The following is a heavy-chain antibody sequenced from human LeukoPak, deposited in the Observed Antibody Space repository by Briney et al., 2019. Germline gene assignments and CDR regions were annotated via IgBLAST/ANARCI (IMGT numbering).Heavy chain of an antibody. CDR2: ISYDGSNE. V-gene: IGHV3-30-3*01. D-gene: IGHD1-7*01. CDR3: AKDISGTQYYYYYYGMDV. J-gene: IGHJ6*02. Sequence: GRSLRLSCAASGFTFSSYAMHWVRQAPGKGLEWVALISYDGSNEHYADSVKGRFTISRDNSKNTLYLQMNSLRTEDTALYYCAKDISGTQYYYYYYGMDVWGQGTTVTVSS. CDR1: GFTFSSYA.